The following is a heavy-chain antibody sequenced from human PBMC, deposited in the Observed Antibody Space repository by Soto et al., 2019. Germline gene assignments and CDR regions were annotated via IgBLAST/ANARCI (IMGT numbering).Heavy chain of an antibody. D-gene: IGHD3-16*01. CDR2: IKQDGTET. CDR3: AREANLGC. J-gene: IGHJ4*02. Sequence: EVQLVESGGGLVQPGGSLRLSCAASGFTFSTYWMSWVRQAPGQGLQWVANIKQDGTETHYVESVKGRFTISRDNAKNSVFLQMNGVGVEDTAVYYCAREANLGCWGQGTLVTVSS. CDR1: GFTFSTYW. V-gene: IGHV3-7*01.